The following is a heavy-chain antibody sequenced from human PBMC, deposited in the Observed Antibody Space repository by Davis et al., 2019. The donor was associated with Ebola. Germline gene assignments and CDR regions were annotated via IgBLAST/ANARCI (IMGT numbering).Heavy chain of an antibody. CDR2: IYPSGGNS. CDR3: ARGDTGGQYDPDAFEI. J-gene: IGHJ3*02. V-gene: IGHV1-46*02. Sequence: ASVKVSCKASGGTFKNFAFSWVRQAPGQGLEWMGIIYPSGGNSRYTQRLQDRLTMTSDTSTRTVYMELSNLRSEDTAVYYCARGDTGGQYDPDAFEIWGQGTMVTVSS. CDR1: GGTFKNFA. D-gene: IGHD7-27*01.